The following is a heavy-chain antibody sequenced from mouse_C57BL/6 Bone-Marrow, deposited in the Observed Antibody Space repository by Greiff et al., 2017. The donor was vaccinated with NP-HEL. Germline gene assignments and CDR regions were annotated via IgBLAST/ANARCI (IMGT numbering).Heavy chain of an antibody. Sequence: VQVVESGPGLVAPSQSLSITCTVSGFSLTSYAISWVRQPPGKGLEWLGVIWTGGGTNYNSALKSRLSISKDNSKSQVFLKMNSLQTDDTARYYCARTGNYLITGAMDYWGQGTSVTVSS. D-gene: IGHD2-1*01. CDR1: GFSLTSYA. CDR2: IWTGGGT. CDR3: ARTGNYLITGAMDY. V-gene: IGHV2-9-1*01. J-gene: IGHJ4*01.